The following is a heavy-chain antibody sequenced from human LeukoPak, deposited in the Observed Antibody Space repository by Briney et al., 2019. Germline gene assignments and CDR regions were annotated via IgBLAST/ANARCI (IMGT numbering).Heavy chain of an antibody. CDR3: ASWGYCSSTSCYRGSGYYYYGMDV. CDR2: IIPIFGIA. Sequence: APVKVSCKASGGTFSSYAISWVRQAPGQGLEWMGRIIPIFGIANYAQKFQGRVTITADKSTSTAYMELSSLRSEDTAVYYCASWGYCSSTSCYRGSGYYYYGMDVWGQGTTVTVSS. D-gene: IGHD2-2*02. CDR1: GGTFSSYA. V-gene: IGHV1-69*04. J-gene: IGHJ6*02.